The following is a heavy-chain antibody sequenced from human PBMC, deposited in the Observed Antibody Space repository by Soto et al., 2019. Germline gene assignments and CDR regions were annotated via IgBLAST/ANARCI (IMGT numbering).Heavy chain of an antibody. CDR3: ARSIVVVTALDY. CDR1: GYTFTSYA. V-gene: IGHV1-3*01. J-gene: IGHJ4*02. Sequence: VSCKASGYTFTSYAMQWVRQAPGQRLEWMGWINAGNGNTKYSQKFQGRVTITRDTSASTAYMELSSLRSEDTAVYYCARSIVVVTALDYWGQGTLITSP. D-gene: IGHD2-21*02. CDR2: INAGNGNT.